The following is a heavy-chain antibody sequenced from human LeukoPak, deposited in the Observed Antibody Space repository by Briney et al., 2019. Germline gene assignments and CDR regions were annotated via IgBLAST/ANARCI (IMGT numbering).Heavy chain of an antibody. Sequence: SVTVSCKASGGTFSSYAISWVRQAPGQGLEWMGGIIPIFGTTNYAQKFQGRVTITADESTNTAYMELSSLRSADTAVYYCARGSPRDYYMDVWGKGTTVTVSS. D-gene: IGHD2-15*01. CDR2: IIPIFGTT. V-gene: IGHV1-69*13. J-gene: IGHJ6*03. CDR1: GGTFSSYA. CDR3: ARGSPRDYYMDV.